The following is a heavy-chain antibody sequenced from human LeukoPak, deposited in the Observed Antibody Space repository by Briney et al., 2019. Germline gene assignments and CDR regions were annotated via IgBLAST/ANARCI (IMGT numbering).Heavy chain of an antibody. CDR1: GYTFTSYG. J-gene: IGHJ6*02. V-gene: IGHV1-18*01. D-gene: IGHD2-15*01. CDR2: ISAYNGNT. CDR3: AGGPLYCSGGSCFLLYYYYYYGMDV. Sequence: ASVKVSCKASGYTFTSYGISWVRQAPGQGLEWMGWISAYNGNTNYAQKLQGRVTMTTDTSTSTAYMELRSLRSDDAAVYYCAGGPLYCSGGSCFLLYYYYYYGMDVWGQGTTATVSS.